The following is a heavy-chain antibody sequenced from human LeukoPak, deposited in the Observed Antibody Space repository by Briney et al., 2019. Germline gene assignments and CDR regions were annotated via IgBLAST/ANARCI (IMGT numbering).Heavy chain of an antibody. D-gene: IGHD5-18*01. CDR3: ARESTGGYSYGYYYYYMDV. J-gene: IGHJ6*03. V-gene: IGHV1-46*01. CDR2: INPGDGAT. CDR1: GFPFTMYY. Sequence: GASVKVSCKASGFPFTMYYIHWVRQAPGQGFEWMGMINPGDGATTYAQRFRGRVTVTRDMSTTTVYMDLRGLRSEDTAVFFCARESTGGYSYGYYYYYMDVWGKGTTVTVSS.